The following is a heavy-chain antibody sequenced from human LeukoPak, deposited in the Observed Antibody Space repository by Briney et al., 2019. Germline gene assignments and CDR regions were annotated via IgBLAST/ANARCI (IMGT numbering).Heavy chain of an antibody. D-gene: IGHD3-10*01. CDR2: ISGSGGST. CDR1: GFTFRSYE. Sequence: PGGSLRLSCAASGFTFRSYEMNWVRQAPGKGLEWVSAISGSGGSTYYADSVKGRFTVSRDNSKNTLYLQMNSLRAEDTAVYYCAKDHSLSYYYGSGLNWFDPWGQGTLVTVSS. J-gene: IGHJ5*02. V-gene: IGHV3-23*01. CDR3: AKDHSLSYYYGSGLNWFDP.